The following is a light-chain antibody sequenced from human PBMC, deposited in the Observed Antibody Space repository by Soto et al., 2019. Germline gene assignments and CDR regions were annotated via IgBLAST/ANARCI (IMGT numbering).Light chain of an antibody. J-gene: IGKJ1*01. CDR2: QAS. CDR1: QSISRQ. CDR3: RQYQSYWT. Sequence: DIQMTQSPSTLSASVGDRVSITCRASQSISRQLAWYQQKPGKAPNLLIYQASNLETGVPSRFTGSGSGTEFSLTVSSLQSDDLATYYCRQYQSYWTFGQGPEVEVK. V-gene: IGKV1-5*03.